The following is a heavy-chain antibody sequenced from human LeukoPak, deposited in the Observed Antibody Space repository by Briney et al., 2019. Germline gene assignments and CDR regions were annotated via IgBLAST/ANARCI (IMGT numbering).Heavy chain of an antibody. V-gene: IGHV3-11*06. CDR2: ISSSSSYT. CDR3: ARTYGDYVKHFDY. J-gene: IGHJ4*02. CDR1: GFTFSDYY. D-gene: IGHD4-17*01. Sequence: GGSLRLSYAASGFTFSDYYMSWIRQAPGKGLEWVSYISSSSSYTNYADSVKGRFTISRDNAKNSLYLQMNSLRAEDTAVYYCARTYGDYVKHFDYRGQGTLVTVSS.